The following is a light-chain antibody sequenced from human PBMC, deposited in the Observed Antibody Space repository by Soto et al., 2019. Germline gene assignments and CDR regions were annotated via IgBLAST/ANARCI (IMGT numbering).Light chain of an antibody. J-gene: IGKJ5*01. CDR2: GAS. CDR1: QGIINY. CDR3: QQANSFPIT. V-gene: IGKV1-9*01. Sequence: ELPQSPSSLSSSMGGRVPITCRASQGIINYLGWYQQKPGKAPKLLIYGASTLQSGVPSRFSGSGSGTEFTLTISSLQPDDFATYYCQQANSFPITFGQGTRLEIK.